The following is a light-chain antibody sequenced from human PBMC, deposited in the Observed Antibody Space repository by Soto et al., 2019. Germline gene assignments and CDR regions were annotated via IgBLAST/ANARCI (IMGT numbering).Light chain of an antibody. CDR1: SGYSNYK. V-gene: IGLV9-49*01. J-gene: IGLJ2*01. CDR2: VGTGGIVG. CDR3: GADHGSGSNFLYVV. Sequence: QPVLTQPPSASASLGASVTLTCTLSSGYSNYKVDWYQQRPGKGPRFVMRVGTGGIVGSKGDGIPDRFSVLGSGLNRYLTIKNIQEEDESDYHCGADHGSGSNFLYVVFGGGTKLTVL.